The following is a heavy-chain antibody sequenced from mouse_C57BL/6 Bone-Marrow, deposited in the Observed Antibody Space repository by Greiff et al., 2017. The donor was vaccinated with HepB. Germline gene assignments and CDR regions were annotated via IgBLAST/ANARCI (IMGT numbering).Heavy chain of an antibody. CDR1: GFSLTSYG. D-gene: IGHD1-1*01. J-gene: IGHJ2*01. CDR3: AKVIYYYGRSDAYFDY. V-gene: IGHV2-3*01. CDR2: IWGDGST. Sequence: VKLVESGPGLVAPSQSLSITCTVSGFSLTSYGVSWVRQPPGKGLEWLGVIWGDGSTNYPSALISRLSISKDNSKSQVFLKLNRLQTDDTATYYCAKVIYYYGRSDAYFDYWGQGTTLTVSS.